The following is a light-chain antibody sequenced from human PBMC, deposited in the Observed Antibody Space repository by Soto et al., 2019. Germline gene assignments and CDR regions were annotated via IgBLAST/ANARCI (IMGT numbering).Light chain of an antibody. CDR1: SSNIANNY. Sequence: QAVVTQPPSVSAAPGQKVTISCSGSSSNIANNYVSWYQQLPGTAPKLLIFEDSKRPSGIPDRFSGSKSGTSATLGITGLQTGDEADYYCGTWDSSLSVGVFGGGTKLTVL. V-gene: IGLV1-51*02. CDR2: EDS. CDR3: GTWDSSLSVGV. J-gene: IGLJ3*02.